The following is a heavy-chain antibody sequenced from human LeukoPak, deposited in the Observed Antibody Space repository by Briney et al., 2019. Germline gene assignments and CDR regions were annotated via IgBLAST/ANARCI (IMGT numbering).Heavy chain of an antibody. J-gene: IGHJ4*02. CDR2: FDPEDGET. CDR3: ATVRVGSSGYLY. CDR1: GYTLTELS. V-gene: IGHV1-24*01. D-gene: IGHD3-22*01. Sequence: ASVKVSCKVSGYTLTELSMHWVRQAPGKGLEWMGGFDPEDGETIYAQKFQGRVTMTGDTSTDTAYMELSSLRSEDTAVYYCATVRVGSSGYLYWGQGTLVTVSS.